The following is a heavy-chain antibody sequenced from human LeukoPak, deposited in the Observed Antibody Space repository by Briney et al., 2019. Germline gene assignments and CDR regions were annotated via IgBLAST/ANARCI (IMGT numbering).Heavy chain of an antibody. Sequence: PSETLSLTCTVSGGSISSYYWSWIRQPPGKGLEWIGYIYYSGSTNYNPSLKSRVTISVDTSKNQFSLKLSSVTAADTAVYYCARDPIAAAGLFDYWGQGTLVTVSS. V-gene: IGHV4-59*12. CDR2: IYYSGST. D-gene: IGHD6-13*01. CDR3: ARDPIAAAGLFDY. J-gene: IGHJ4*02. CDR1: GGSISSYY.